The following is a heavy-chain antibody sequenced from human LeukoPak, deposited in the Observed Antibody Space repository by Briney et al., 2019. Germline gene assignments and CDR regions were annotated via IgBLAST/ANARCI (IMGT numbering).Heavy chain of an antibody. CDR3: ARQPARTVTHFDY. CDR2: IYPGDSDT. Sequence: VESLKISCKGSGYSFTSYWIGWVRQMPGKGLEWMGIIYPGDSDTRYSPSFQGQVTISADKSISTAYLQWSSLKASDTAMYYCARQPARTVTHFDYWGQGTLVTVSS. CDR1: GYSFTSYW. J-gene: IGHJ4*02. V-gene: IGHV5-51*01. D-gene: IGHD4-17*01.